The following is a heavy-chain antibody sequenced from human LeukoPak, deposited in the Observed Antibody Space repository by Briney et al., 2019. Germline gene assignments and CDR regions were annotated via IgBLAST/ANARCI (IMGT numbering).Heavy chain of an antibody. CDR3: ARAVKRSMVRELTYGMDV. J-gene: IGHJ6*02. CDR2: IRYDGSNK. Sequence: GGSPRLSCAASGFTFSSYGMHWVRQAPGKGLEWVAFIRYDGSNKYYADSVKGRFTISRDNSKNTLYLQMNSLRAEDTAVYYCARAVKRSMVRELTYGMDVWGQGTTVTVSS. V-gene: IGHV3-30*02. CDR1: GFTFSSYG. D-gene: IGHD3-10*01.